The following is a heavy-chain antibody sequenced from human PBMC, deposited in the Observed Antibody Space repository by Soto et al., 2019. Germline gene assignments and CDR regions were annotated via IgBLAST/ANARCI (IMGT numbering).Heavy chain of an antibody. V-gene: IGHV4-4*07. CDR3: ARGQRFSDWLYX. CDR1: GGAISGYY. Sequence: AETLSLTCTVTGGAISGYYWTWIRQSDGEGLEWIGRIYSSGSTNYNPSLKSRVTISLDTSMNYFSLRLSSVTAADTAVYYCARGQRFSDWLYXWGQATLVTVSX. D-gene: IGHD3-3*01. J-gene: IGHJ5*02. CDR2: IYSSGST.